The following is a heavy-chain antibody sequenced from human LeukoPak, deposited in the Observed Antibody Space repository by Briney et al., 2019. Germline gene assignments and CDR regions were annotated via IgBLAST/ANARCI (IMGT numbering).Heavy chain of an antibody. V-gene: IGHV4-39*07. CDR1: GGSISTSNYY. CDR3: SRANGYGLIDY. D-gene: IGHD3-10*01. CDR2: IYYSGNT. Sequence: SETLSLTCTVSGGSISTSNYYRGWIRQAPGKGLEWIGSIYYSGNTYYNSSLKSRVTISLDTSNNHFSLNLFSVTAADTAMYYCSRANGYGLIDYWGQGTLVTVSS. J-gene: IGHJ4*02.